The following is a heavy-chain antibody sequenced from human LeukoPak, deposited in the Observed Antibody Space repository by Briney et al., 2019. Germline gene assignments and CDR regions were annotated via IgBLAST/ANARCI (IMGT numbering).Heavy chain of an antibody. CDR3: ARGFTASVSLSIAAAGLYYSYYTDV. Sequence: ASVKVSCKASGYTFTSYDINWVRQATGQGLEWMGWMNPNSGNTGYTQKFQGRVTMTRNTSINTAYMELSSLRSDDTAVYYCARGFTASVSLSIAAAGLYYSYYTDVWGKGTTVTVSS. D-gene: IGHD6-13*01. J-gene: IGHJ6*03. V-gene: IGHV1-8*01. CDR1: GYTFTSYD. CDR2: MNPNSGNT.